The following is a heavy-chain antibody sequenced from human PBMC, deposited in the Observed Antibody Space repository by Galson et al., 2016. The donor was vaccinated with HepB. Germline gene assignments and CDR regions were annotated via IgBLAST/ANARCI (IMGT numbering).Heavy chain of an antibody. Sequence: SLTCSVSGGSIIGYYWNWIRQPPGKGLEWIASIYYTGSTNYNPPLKSRVTITVDTSKNQFSPKLSSVTAADTAVYYCARHPGYSSRGNDYWGQGTLVTVSS. J-gene: IGHJ4*02. V-gene: IGHV4-59*08. D-gene: IGHD6-13*01. CDR1: GGSIIGYY. CDR2: IYYTGST. CDR3: ARHPGYSSRGNDY.